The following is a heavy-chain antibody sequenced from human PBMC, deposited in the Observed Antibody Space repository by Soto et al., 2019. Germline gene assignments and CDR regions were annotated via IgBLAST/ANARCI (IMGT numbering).Heavy chain of an antibody. CDR2: ISGSGGST. J-gene: IGHJ4*02. V-gene: IGHV3-23*01. D-gene: IGHD3-9*01. Sequence: PGGSLRLSCAASGFTFSSYAMSWVRQAPGKGLEWVSAISGSGGSTYYADSVKGRFTISRDNSKNTLYLQMNSLRAEDTAVYYCAKHPLVTTSPYYFDYWGQGTLDTVSS. CDR3: AKHPLVTTSPYYFDY. CDR1: GFTFSSYA.